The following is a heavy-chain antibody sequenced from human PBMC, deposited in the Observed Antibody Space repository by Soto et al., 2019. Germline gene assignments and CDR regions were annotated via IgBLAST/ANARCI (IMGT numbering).Heavy chain of an antibody. CDR1: GFTFSDYY. CDR2: ISSSSSYT. Sequence: GGSLSLSCAASGFTFSDYYMSWIRQAPGKGLEWVSYISSSSSYTNYADSVKGRFTISRDNAKNSLYLQMNSLRAEDTAVYYCARDERSGTTALNPVDYWGQGTLVTVSS. CDR3: ARDERSGTTALNPVDY. V-gene: IGHV3-11*06. J-gene: IGHJ4*02. D-gene: IGHD1-26*01.